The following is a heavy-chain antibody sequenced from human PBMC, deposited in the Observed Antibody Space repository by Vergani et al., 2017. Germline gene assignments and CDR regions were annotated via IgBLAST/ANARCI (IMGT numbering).Heavy chain of an antibody. CDR3: ARITDY. V-gene: IGHV4-38-2*02. D-gene: IGHD1-14*01. CDR1: GYSISSGYY. Sequence: QVQLQESGPGLVKPSETLSLTCTVSGYSISSGYYWGWIRPPPGKGLEWIGSIYHRWSTYYNPSLKSRVTISVDTSKNQFSLKLSSVTAADTAVYYCARITDYWGQGTLVTVSS. J-gene: IGHJ4*02. CDR2: IYHRWST.